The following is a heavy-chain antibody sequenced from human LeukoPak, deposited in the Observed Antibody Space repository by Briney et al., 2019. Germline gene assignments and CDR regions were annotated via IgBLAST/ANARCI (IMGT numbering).Heavy chain of an antibody. CDR3: AKDPAPLGAVTTIYYFDY. CDR2: ISYDGSDK. CDR1: GFTFSSYG. D-gene: IGHD3-9*01. V-gene: IGHV3-30*18. J-gene: IGHJ4*02. Sequence: GGSLRLSCAASGFTFSSYGMHWVRQAPGKGLEWVAVISYDGSDKYYADSVKGRFTISRDNSRNTLYLQMNSLRAEDTAVYYCAKDPAPLGAVTTIYYFDYWGQGTLVTVSS.